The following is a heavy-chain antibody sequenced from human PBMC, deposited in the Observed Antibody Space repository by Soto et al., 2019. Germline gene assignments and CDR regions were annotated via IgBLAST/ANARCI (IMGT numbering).Heavy chain of an antibody. D-gene: IGHD6-19*01. V-gene: IGHV4-31*03. J-gene: IGHJ5*02. Sequence: PSETLSLTCTVSRGSISSGGYYWSWIRQHPGKGLEWIGYIHYSGSTYYDPSPKSRVTISVDTSKNQFSLKLSSVTAADTAVYYCARVRRYSSGWYLGWFDPWGQGTLVTVSS. CDR1: RGSISSGGYY. CDR2: IHYSGST. CDR3: ARVRRYSSGWYLGWFDP.